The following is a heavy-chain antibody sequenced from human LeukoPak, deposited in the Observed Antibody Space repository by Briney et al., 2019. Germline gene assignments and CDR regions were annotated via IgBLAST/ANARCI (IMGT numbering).Heavy chain of an antibody. Sequence: ASVKVSCKASGGTFSSYAISWVRQAPGQGLEWMGRIIPILGIANYAQKFQGRVTITADKSTSTAYMELSSLRSEDTAVYYCARVEASAGGYCSSTSCYYNWFDPWGQGTLVTVSS. CDR1: GGTFSSYA. D-gene: IGHD2-2*01. CDR2: IIPILGIA. J-gene: IGHJ5*02. V-gene: IGHV1-69*04. CDR3: ARVEASAGGYCSSTSCYYNWFDP.